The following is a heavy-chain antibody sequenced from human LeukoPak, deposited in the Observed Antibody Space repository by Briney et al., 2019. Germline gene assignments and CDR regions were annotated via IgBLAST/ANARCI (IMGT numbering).Heavy chain of an antibody. CDR2: ISWDGGST. CDR1: GFTFDDYT. Sequence: GGSLRLSCAASGFTFDDYTMHWVRQTPGKGLEWVSLISWDGGSTYYADSVKGRFTISRDNSKNTLYLQMSSLKTEDTALYYCVTEYYGSYNFWGQGALVTVSS. V-gene: IGHV3-43*01. CDR3: VTEYYGSYNF. D-gene: IGHD1-26*01. J-gene: IGHJ4*02.